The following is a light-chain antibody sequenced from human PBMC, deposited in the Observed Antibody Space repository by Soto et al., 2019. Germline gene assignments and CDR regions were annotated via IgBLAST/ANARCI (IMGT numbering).Light chain of an antibody. Sequence: QSALTQPASVSGSPGQSLTISCTGTSSTVGGFNAVSWYQQHPGKAPKVIIYEGTKRPSGVSNRFSGSNSGSTASLTISGLQAEDEADYYCCSYAGATTYVFGSGTKVTVL. CDR3: CSYAGATTYV. V-gene: IGLV2-23*01. CDR2: EGT. J-gene: IGLJ1*01. CDR1: SSTVGGFNA.